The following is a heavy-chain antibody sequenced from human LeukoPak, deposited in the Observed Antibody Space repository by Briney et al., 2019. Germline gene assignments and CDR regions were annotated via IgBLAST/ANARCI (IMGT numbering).Heavy chain of an antibody. CDR3: AKEGYSYGRSDNYYFDY. CDR1: GFTFSSYG. CDR2: IRFDGSNK. Sequence: GGSLRLSCAASGFTFSSYGMHWVRQAPGKGLEWVAFIRFDGSNKYYADSVKGRFTISRDNSKNTLYLQMNSLRAEDTALYYCAKEGYSYGRSDNYYFDYWGQGTLVTVSS. D-gene: IGHD5-18*01. J-gene: IGHJ4*02. V-gene: IGHV3-30*02.